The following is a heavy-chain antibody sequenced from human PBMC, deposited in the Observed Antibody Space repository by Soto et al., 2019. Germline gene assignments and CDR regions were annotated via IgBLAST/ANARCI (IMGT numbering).Heavy chain of an antibody. CDR1: GFTFSSYA. V-gene: IGHV3-30-3*01. J-gene: IGHJ4*02. CDR3: ARESYCFDY. Sequence: QVQLVESGGGVVQPGRSLRLSCAASGFTFSSYAMHWVRQAPGKGLEWVAAISYDGSNKYYADSVKGRFTISRDNSKNTLYLQMNSLRAEDTAVYYCARESYCFDYWGQGTLVTVSS. CDR2: ISYDGSNK.